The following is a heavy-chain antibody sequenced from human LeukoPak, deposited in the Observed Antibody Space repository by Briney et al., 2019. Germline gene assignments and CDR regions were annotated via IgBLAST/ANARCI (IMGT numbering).Heavy chain of an antibody. D-gene: IGHD2-2*02. CDR3: ARVGVPAAIPYDY. J-gene: IGHJ4*02. CDR1: GFTFSSYA. Sequence: GGFLRLSCAASGFTFSSYAMHWVRQAPGKGLEWVAVISYDGSNKYYADSVKGRFTISRDNSKNTLYLQMNSLRAEDTAVYYCARVGVPAAIPYDYWGQGTLVTVSS. CDR2: ISYDGSNK. V-gene: IGHV3-30*01.